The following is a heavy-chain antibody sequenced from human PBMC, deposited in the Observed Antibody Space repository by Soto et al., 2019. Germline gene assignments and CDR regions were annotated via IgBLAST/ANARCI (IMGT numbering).Heavy chain of an antibody. CDR3: ARADLSSVAGTGSGAFDI. V-gene: IGHV4-31*03. CDR1: GGSISSGGYY. Sequence: TCTVSGGSISSGGYYWSWIRQHPGKGLEWIGYIYYSGSTYYNPSLKSRVTISVDTSKNQFSLKLSSVTAADTAVYYCARADLSSVAGTGSGAFDIWGQGTMVTVSS. D-gene: IGHD6-19*01. J-gene: IGHJ3*02. CDR2: IYYSGST.